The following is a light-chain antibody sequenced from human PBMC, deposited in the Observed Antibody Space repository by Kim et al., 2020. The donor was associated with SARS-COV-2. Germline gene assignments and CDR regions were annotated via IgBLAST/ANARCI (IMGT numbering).Light chain of an antibody. V-gene: IGKV1-5*01. Sequence: GDRITITCRASQSIDNCLAWYQLKPGKAPKLLIFDASALDSGVPRRFSGSGSGTDFTLTISSLQVEDFATYYCQQYNGYWTFGQGTTV. J-gene: IGKJ1*01. CDR2: DAS. CDR3: QQYNGYWT. CDR1: QSIDNC.